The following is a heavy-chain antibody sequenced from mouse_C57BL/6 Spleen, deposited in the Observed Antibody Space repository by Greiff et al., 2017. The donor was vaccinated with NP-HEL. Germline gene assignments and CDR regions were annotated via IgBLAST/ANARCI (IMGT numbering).Heavy chain of an antibody. Sequence: VKLQQSGAELVRPGTSVKVSCKASGYAFTNYLIEWVKQRPGQGLEWIGVINPGSGGTNYNEKFKGKATLTADKSSSTAYMQLSSLTSEDSAVYFCARNDYGSSLAWFAYWGQGTLVTVSA. V-gene: IGHV1-54*01. J-gene: IGHJ3*01. D-gene: IGHD1-1*01. CDR2: INPGSGGT. CDR3: ARNDYGSSLAWFAY. CDR1: GYAFTNYL.